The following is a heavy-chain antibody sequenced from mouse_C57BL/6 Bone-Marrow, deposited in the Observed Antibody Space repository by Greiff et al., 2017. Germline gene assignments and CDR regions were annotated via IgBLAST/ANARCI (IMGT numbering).Heavy chain of an antibody. V-gene: IGHV1-69*01. Sequence: QVQLQQPGAELVMPGASVKLSCKASGYTFTSYWMHWVKQRPGQGLEWIGEIDPSDSYTNYNQKFKGKSTLTVDKSSSTAYMQLSSLTSEDSAVYYCARGTTVEGFAYWGQGTLVTVSA. CDR2: IDPSDSYT. D-gene: IGHD1-1*01. J-gene: IGHJ3*01. CDR3: ARGTTVEGFAY. CDR1: GYTFTSYW.